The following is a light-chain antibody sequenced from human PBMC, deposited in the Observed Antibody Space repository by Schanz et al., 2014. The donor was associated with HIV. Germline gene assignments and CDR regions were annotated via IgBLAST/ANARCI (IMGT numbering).Light chain of an antibody. CDR3: QTWDTGIRV. V-gene: IGLV4-69*01. Sequence: QLVLTQSSSASASLGSSVKLTCTLSSGHSSYAIAWHQLQPEKGPRYLMNLNSDGSHNKGDGIPDRFSGTSSGAERYLTISSLQSEDEADYYCQTWDTGIRVFGGGTKLNVL. J-gene: IGLJ3*02. CDR1: SGHSSYA. CDR2: LNSDGSH.